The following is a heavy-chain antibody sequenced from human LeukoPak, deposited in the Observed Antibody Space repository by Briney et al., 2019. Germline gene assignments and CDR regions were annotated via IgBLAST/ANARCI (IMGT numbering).Heavy chain of an antibody. V-gene: IGHV4-39*01. J-gene: IGHJ4*02. Sequence: PSETLSLTCSVSGGSINSGSYYWGWIRQPPGKGLEWIGNIYYSGRTYYNPSLKSRVTISVDTSKNQFSLKLSSVTAADTAVYYGARQGSIQLWLAFDYWGQGTLVTVSS. CDR3: ARQGSIQLWLAFDY. D-gene: IGHD5-18*01. CDR1: GGSINSGSYY. CDR2: IYYSGRT.